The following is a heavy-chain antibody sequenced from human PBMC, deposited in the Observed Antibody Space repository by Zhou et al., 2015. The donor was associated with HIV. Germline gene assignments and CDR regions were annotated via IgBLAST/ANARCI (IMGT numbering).Heavy chain of an antibody. J-gene: IGHJ4*02. CDR2: ISADSDYT. V-gene: IGHV1-18*01. D-gene: IGHD3-22*01. CDR3: ARDDSSGYHSFDY. Sequence: QVQLMQSGAEVKKPGASVKVSCKASGYPFTSYGISWVRQVPGQGLEWMGWISADSDYTNYAQKFQGRVTMTRDRSTSTAYMELRSLRSDDSAMYYCARDDSSGYHSFDYWGQGTLVTVSS. CDR1: GYPFTSYG.